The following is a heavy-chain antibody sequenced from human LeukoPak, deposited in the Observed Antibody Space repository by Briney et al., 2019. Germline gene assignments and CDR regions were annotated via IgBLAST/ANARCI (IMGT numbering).Heavy chain of an antibody. CDR2: INHSGST. Sequence: PSETLSLTCAVYGGSFSGYYWSWIRQPPGKGLEWIGEINHSGSTNYNPSLKSRVTISVDTSKNQFSLKLSSVTAADTAVYYCARRRGPAGYYDSSGYLRSGAFDIWGQGTMVTVSP. CDR1: GGSFSGYY. D-gene: IGHD3-22*01. J-gene: IGHJ3*02. CDR3: ARRRGPAGYYDSSGYLRSGAFDI. V-gene: IGHV4-34*01.